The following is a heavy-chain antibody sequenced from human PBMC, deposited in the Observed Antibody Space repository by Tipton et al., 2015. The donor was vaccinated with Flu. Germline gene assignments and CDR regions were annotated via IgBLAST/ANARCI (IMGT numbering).Heavy chain of an antibody. CDR2: IYYSGST. V-gene: IGHV4-39*07. D-gene: IGHD6-13*01. J-gene: IGHJ4*02. CDR3: ARARWAAAGTEYYFDY. Sequence: LRLSCTVSGGSISSTSYYWGWIRQPPGKGLEWIGSIYYSGSTYYNPSLKSRVTISVDTPKNQFSLKLSSVTAADTAVYYCARARWAAAGTEYYFDYWGQGTLVTVSS. CDR1: GGSISSTSYY.